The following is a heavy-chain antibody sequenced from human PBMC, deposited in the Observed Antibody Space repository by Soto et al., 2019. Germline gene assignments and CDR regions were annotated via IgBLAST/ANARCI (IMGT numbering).Heavy chain of an antibody. V-gene: IGHV3-48*03. J-gene: IGHJ4*02. CDR2: ISSSGSTI. CDR1: GFTFSSYE. D-gene: IGHD3-10*01. Sequence: WGSLRLSCAASGFTFSSYEMNWVRQAPGKGLEWVSYISSSGSTIYYADSVKGRFTISRDNAKNSLYLQMNSLRAEDTAVYYCARASITMVRGGDWGQGTLVTVSS. CDR3: ARASITMVRGGD.